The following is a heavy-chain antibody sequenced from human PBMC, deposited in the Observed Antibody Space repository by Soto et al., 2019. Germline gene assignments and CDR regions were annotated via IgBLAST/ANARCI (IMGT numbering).Heavy chain of an antibody. CDR2: TYYRSKWYN. CDR3: AREGGYSSSWSGVIQH. Sequence: SQTLSLTCAISGDSVSSNSAAWNWIRQSPSRGLEWLGRTYYRSKWYNDYAVSVKSRITINPDTSKNQFSLQLNSVTPEDTAVYYCAREGGYSSSWSGVIQHWGKGTLVTVSS. V-gene: IGHV6-1*01. CDR1: GDSVSSNSAA. J-gene: IGHJ1*01. D-gene: IGHD6-13*01.